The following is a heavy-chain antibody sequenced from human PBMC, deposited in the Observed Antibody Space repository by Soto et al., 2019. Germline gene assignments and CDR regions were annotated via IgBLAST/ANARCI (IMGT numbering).Heavy chain of an antibody. CDR1: GGSISSYY. V-gene: IGHV4-59*01. Sequence: SETLSLTCTVSGGSISSYYWSWIRQPPGKGLEWIGYIYYSGSTNYNPSLKSRVTISVDTSKNQFSLKLSSVTAADTAVYYCAIARDAGSSFDYWGQGTLVTVSS. D-gene: IGHD3-10*01. J-gene: IGHJ4*02. CDR2: IYYSGST. CDR3: AIARDAGSSFDY.